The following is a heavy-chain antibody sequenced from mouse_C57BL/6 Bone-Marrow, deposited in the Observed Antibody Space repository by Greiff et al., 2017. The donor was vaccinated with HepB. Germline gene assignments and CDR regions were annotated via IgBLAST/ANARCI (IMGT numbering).Heavy chain of an antibody. Sequence: EVQLQQSGPELVKPGASVKIPCKASGYTFTDYNMDWVKQSHGKSLEWIGDINPNNGGTIYNQKFKGKATLTVDKSSSTAYMELRSLTSEDTAVYYCARRKNWLYDYPYWYFDVWGTGTTVTVSS. CDR1: GYTFTDYN. CDR3: ARRKNWLYDYPYWYFDV. D-gene: IGHD2-4*01. CDR2: INPNNGGT. V-gene: IGHV1-18*01. J-gene: IGHJ1*03.